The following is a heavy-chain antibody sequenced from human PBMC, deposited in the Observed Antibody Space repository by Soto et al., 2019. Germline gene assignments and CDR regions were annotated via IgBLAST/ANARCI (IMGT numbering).Heavy chain of an antibody. V-gene: IGHV3-30-3*01. CDR3: ARDRLYDSNTYYYKYGMDV. Sequence: GGSLRLSCAASGFTFISYAMYWVRQAPGKGLEWVAVISYDGSNKNYADSVKGRFTISRDNSKNTLHLQMNSLRAEDTAVYYCARDRLYDSNTYYYKYGMDVRGQGTTVTVSS. J-gene: IGHJ6*01. CDR1: GFTFISYA. CDR2: ISYDGSNK. D-gene: IGHD3-22*01.